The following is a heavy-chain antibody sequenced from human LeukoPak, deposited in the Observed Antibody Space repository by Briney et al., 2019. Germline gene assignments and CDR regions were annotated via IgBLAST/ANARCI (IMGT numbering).Heavy chain of an antibody. V-gene: IGHV3-30*18. D-gene: IGHD4-17*01. J-gene: IGHJ6*02. Sequence: GGSLRLSCAVSGFTFSSYGMHWVRQAPGKGLEWGAVISFDGSNTQYADSVKGRFTISRDNSKNTLSLQMNSLRAEDTAVYYCAKEDYGYYYYGLDVWGQGTTVTVSS. CDR1: GFTFSSYG. CDR3: AKEDYGYYYYGLDV. CDR2: ISFDGSNT.